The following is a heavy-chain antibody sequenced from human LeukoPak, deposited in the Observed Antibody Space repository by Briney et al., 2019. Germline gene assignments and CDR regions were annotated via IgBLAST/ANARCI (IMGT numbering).Heavy chain of an antibody. J-gene: IGHJ4*02. CDR2: IHHSGST. Sequence: SETLSLTCTVSGASIQDYSWSLLRQPPGRGLEWIGNIHHSGSTTNNPSLKSRVTISIDTSRNQFSLKLRSVTAADTAVYYCAKLDSPPEIDFWSGFYTYWGQGTLVTVSS. D-gene: IGHD3-3*01. V-gene: IGHV4-59*12. CDR1: GASIQDYS. CDR3: AKLDSPPEIDFWSGFYTY.